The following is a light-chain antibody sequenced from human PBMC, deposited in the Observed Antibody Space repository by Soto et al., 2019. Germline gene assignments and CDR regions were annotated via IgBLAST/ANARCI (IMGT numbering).Light chain of an antibody. CDR2: KVS. Sequence: DVVMTQSPLSLPVTLGQPASISCRSSQSVVYSDGNTYVNWFQQRPVQSPRRLIYKVSDRDSGVPNRFSGRGSGTDFTLKISRVEAEDVGVYYCMQGTHWPYTFGQGTKLEIK. CDR1: QSVVYSDGNTY. J-gene: IGKJ2*01. CDR3: MQGTHWPYT. V-gene: IGKV2-30*01.